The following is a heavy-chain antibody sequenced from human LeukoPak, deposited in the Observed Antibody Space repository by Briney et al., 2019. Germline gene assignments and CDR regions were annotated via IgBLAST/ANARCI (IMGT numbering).Heavy chain of an antibody. Sequence: ASETLSLTCAVYGGSFSGYYWSWIRQPPGKGLEWIGEINHSGSTNYNPSLKSRVTISVDTSKNQFSLKLSSVTAADTAVYYCARHRVVRGVITRGLDYWGQGTLVTVSS. CDR3: ARHRVVRGVITRGLDY. J-gene: IGHJ4*02. CDR1: GGSFSGYY. D-gene: IGHD3-10*01. V-gene: IGHV4-34*01. CDR2: INHSGST.